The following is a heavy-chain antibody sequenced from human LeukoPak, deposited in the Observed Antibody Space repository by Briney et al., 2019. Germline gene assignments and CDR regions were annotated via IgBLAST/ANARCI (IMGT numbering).Heavy chain of an antibody. Sequence: SETLSLTCAVYGGSFSGYYWSWIRQPPGKGLEWIGYIYYSGSTNYNPSLKSRVTISVDTSKNQFSLKLSSVTAADTAVYYCARDAPLDDYGSVYDYWGQGTLVTVSS. V-gene: IGHV4-59*01. CDR2: IYYSGST. D-gene: IGHD4-17*01. CDR3: ARDAPLDDYGSVYDY. CDR1: GGSFSGYY. J-gene: IGHJ4*02.